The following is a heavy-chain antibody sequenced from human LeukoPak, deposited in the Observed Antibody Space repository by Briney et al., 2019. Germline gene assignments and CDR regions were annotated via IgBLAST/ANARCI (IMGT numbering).Heavy chain of an antibody. CDR2: VSAHGVDK. Sequence: GGSLRLSCAASGFAFSSYAMHWVRQAPGKGLEWLAVVSAHGVDKFYADSVKGRFTISKDTSKNTLSLQMNSLGAEDTAVYYCGIVGATDDAFDIWGQGTMVTVSS. D-gene: IGHD1-26*01. J-gene: IGHJ3*02. V-gene: IGHV3-30*04. CDR1: GFAFSSYA. CDR3: GIVGATDDAFDI.